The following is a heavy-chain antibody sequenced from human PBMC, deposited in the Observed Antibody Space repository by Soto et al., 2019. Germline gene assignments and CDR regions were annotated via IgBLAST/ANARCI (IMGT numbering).Heavy chain of an antibody. Sequence: GGSLRLSCAASGFTFSSYSMNWVRQAPGKGLEWVSSISSSSSYIYYADSVKGRFTTSRDNAKNSLYLQMNSLRAEDTAVYYCARDDYYDSSGYLAPLDYWGQGTLVTVSS. V-gene: IGHV3-21*01. CDR1: GFTFSSYS. CDR3: ARDDYYDSSGYLAPLDY. D-gene: IGHD3-22*01. J-gene: IGHJ4*02. CDR2: ISSSSSYI.